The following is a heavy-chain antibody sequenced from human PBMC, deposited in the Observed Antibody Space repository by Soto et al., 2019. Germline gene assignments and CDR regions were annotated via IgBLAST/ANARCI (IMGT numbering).Heavy chain of an antibody. D-gene: IGHD2-15*01. CDR1: GYGFANCY. Sequence: GVSVKVSCKPCGYGFANCYVQWVRHAPGQGLERMGIIDPSTWSTSYTQEVQWRGTMSRGSSVSTVYIELSSLRSGDTAVYYCSRGAVVVPHGLIAGMDVWGQGTTVTVSS. V-gene: IGHV1-46*01. CDR2: IDPSTWST. CDR3: SRGAVVVPHGLIAGMDV. J-gene: IGHJ6*02.